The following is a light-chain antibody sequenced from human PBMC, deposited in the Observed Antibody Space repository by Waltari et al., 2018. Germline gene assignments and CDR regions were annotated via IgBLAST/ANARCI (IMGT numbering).Light chain of an antibody. Sequence: SSELTQDPAVSVALGQTVRITCQGGSLRSYYARWYQQKPGQAPVLVIYGKNNRPSGIPDRFSGSSSGNTASLTITGAQAEDEADYYCNSRDSSGNHLDVFGTGTKVTVL. V-gene: IGLV3-19*01. CDR2: GKN. J-gene: IGLJ1*01. CDR3: NSRDSSGNHLDV. CDR1: SLRSYY.